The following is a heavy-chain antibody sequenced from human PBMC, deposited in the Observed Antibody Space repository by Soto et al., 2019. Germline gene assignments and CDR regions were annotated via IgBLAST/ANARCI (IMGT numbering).Heavy chain of an antibody. Sequence: QVQLQESGPGLVKPSETLSLTCTVSGGSISSYYWSWIRQPPGKGLEWIGYIYYSGSTNYNPSLKSRVTISVDTSKNQFSLKLSSVTAADTAVYYCASTRPDYDYIWGSYFDYWGQGTLVTVSS. CDR1: GGSISSYY. V-gene: IGHV4-59*01. CDR2: IYYSGST. CDR3: ASTRPDYDYIWGSYFDY. D-gene: IGHD3-16*01. J-gene: IGHJ4*02.